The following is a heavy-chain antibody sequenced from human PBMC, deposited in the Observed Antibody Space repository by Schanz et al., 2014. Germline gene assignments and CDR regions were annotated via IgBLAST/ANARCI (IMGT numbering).Heavy chain of an antibody. D-gene: IGHD6-6*01. CDR3: GTGFSRSYIDF. CDR2: INPSGGST. CDR1: GYTFTTYY. J-gene: IGHJ4*02. V-gene: IGHV1-46*03. Sequence: QVQLLQSGAEAKKPGASMKVSCKASGYTFTTYYMLWVRQAPGQGLEWMGIINPSGGSTRYGQKCQCRITLTTYTSTNTVYLELSSLRSDDTAAYCCGTGFSRSYIDFWGQGTLITVSS.